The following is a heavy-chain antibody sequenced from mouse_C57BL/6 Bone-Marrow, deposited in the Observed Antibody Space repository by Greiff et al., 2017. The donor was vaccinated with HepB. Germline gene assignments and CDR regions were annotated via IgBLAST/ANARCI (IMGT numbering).Heavy chain of an antibody. D-gene: IGHD1-1*01. Sequence: VHVKQSGAELVRPGASVKLSCTASGFNIKDDYMHWVKQRPEQGLEWIGWIDPENGDTEYASKFQGKATITADKSSNTAYLQLSSLTSEDTAVYYCTVITTVVGAYWGQGTLVTVSA. CDR1: GFNIKDDY. CDR2: IDPENGDT. CDR3: TVITTVVGAY. V-gene: IGHV14-4*01. J-gene: IGHJ3*01.